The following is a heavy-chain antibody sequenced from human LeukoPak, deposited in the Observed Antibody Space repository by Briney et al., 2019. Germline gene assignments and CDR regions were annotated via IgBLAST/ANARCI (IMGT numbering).Heavy chain of an antibody. J-gene: IGHJ6*02. CDR3: AREKKEVVDRYYYNGMDV. Sequence: SETLSLTCAVSGGSISSSNWWSWVRQPPGKGLEWIGEIYHSGSTNYNPSLKSRVTISVDKSKNQFSLKLSSVTAADTAVYYCAREKKEVVDRYYYNGMDVWGQGTTVTVSS. CDR1: GGSISSSNW. V-gene: IGHV4-4*02. D-gene: IGHD3-22*01. CDR2: IYHSGST.